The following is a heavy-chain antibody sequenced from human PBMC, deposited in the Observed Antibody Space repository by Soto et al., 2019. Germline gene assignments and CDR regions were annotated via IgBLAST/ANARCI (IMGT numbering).Heavy chain of an antibody. J-gene: IGHJ4*02. CDR3: ARNGGGVCWRCFVI. D-gene: IGHD2-21*02. CDR1: GFTFSSYG. Sequence: GGSLRLSCAASGFTFSSYGMHWVRHAPGKGLEWVAVISYDGSNKYYADSVKGRFTISRDNSKNTLYLQMNSLRAEDTAVYYCARNGGGVCWRCFVIWGQGTLVTVSS. V-gene: IGHV3-30*03. CDR2: ISYDGSNK.